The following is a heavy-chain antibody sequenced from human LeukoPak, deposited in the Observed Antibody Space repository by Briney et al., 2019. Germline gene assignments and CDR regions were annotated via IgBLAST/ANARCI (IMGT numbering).Heavy chain of an antibody. Sequence: TSETLSLTCTVSGGSISSGGYYWSWIRQHPGKGLEWIGYVYYSGSTYYNPSLKSRVTISVDKSKNQFSLKLSSVTAADTAVYYCASRPFYCSSTSCYAEYFQHWGQGTLVTVSS. CDR2: VYYSGST. CDR3: ASRPFYCSSTSCYAEYFQH. J-gene: IGHJ1*01. D-gene: IGHD2-2*01. CDR1: GGSISSGGYY. V-gene: IGHV4-31*03.